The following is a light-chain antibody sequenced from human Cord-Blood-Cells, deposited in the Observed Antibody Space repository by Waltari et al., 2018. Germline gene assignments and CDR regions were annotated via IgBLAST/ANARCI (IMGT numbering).Light chain of an antibody. V-gene: IGKV3-11*01. CDR1: QSVSSY. Sequence: EIVLTQSPATLSLSPGERATLSCRASQSVSSYLAWYQQKPGQAPRLLIYDASNRATGIPARFSGSGYGTDFTLTISSLEPEDFAGYYCQQRSNWLTFGGGTKVEIK. J-gene: IGKJ4*01. CDR3: QQRSNWLT. CDR2: DAS.